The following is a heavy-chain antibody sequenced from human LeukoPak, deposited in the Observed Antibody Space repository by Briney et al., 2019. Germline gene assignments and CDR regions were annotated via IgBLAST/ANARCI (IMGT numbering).Heavy chain of an antibody. CDR3: ARLGWWDS. J-gene: IGHJ4*02. Sequence: SETLSLTCTASGDSVSNDNFYWGWIRQPPGTGLEGIGSIYYSGSTYSNPSLNSRVTISGASSKNQFSLKLSSVTAADTAVYYCARLGWWDSWGQGTLVTVSS. V-gene: IGHV4-39*01. D-gene: IGHD2-15*01. CDR1: GDSVSNDNFY. CDR2: IYYSGST.